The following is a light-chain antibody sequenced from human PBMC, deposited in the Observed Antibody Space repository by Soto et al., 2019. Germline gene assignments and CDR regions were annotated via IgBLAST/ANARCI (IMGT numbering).Light chain of an antibody. CDR1: QSVRSNY. J-gene: IGKJ1*01. CDR3: HQYHTSPLM. Sequence: EIVLTQSPGTLSLSPGETATLACRASQSVRSNYLAWYQQKPGQAPRLLIYGASTRATGIPDKFSGSGSGTDFTLTISRLEPEDLAVYYCHQYHTSPLMFGQGTKGDIK. V-gene: IGKV3-20*01. CDR2: GAS.